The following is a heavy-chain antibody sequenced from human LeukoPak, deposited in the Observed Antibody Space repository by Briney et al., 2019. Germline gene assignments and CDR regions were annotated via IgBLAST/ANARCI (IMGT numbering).Heavy chain of an antibody. CDR2: ISGDGGST. D-gene: IGHD4-11*01. CDR3: AKVGDYRKRVYYYFDY. CDR1: GFTYDDYA. Sequence: GGTLRLPCAASGFTYDDYAMHWVRQAPRRGLEWISLISGDGGSTYYADSVKGRFTISRDNSKNSLYLQMNSLRTEDTALYYCAKVGDYRKRVYYYFDYWGQGTLVTVSS. J-gene: IGHJ4*02. V-gene: IGHV3-43*02.